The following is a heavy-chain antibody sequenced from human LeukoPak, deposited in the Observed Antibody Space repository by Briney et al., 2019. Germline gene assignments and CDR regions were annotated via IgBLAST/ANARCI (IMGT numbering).Heavy chain of an antibody. J-gene: IGHJ6*02. CDR3: ARGKSRDGYNSRYYYGMDV. D-gene: IGHD5-24*01. CDR1: GGTFSSYA. Sequence: SVKVSCKASGGTFSSYAISWVRQAPGQGLEWMGRIIPIFGIANYAQKFQGRITITADKSTSTAYMELSSLRSEDTAVYYCARGKSRDGYNSRYYYGMDVWGQGTTVTVSS. V-gene: IGHV1-69*04. CDR2: IIPIFGIA.